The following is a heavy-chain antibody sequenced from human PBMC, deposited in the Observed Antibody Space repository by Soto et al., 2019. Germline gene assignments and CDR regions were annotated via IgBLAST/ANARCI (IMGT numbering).Heavy chain of an antibody. CDR3: TRDAVTMVRGVRGWFDP. Sequence: QVQLVQSGAEVKKPGASVKVSCKASGYTFTSYYMHWVRQAPGQGLEWMGIINPSGGSTSYAQKFQGRVTMTGDTSTSTVYMELSSLRSEATAVYCCTRDAVTMVRGVRGWFDPCGQGTLVTVSS. J-gene: IGHJ5*02. CDR2: INPSGGST. V-gene: IGHV1-46*03. D-gene: IGHD3-10*01. CDR1: GYTFTSYY.